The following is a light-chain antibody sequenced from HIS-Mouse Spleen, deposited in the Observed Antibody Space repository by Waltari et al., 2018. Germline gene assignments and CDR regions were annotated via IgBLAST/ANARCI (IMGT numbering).Light chain of an antibody. J-gene: IGLJ2*01. CDR3: YSTDISGNHRV. V-gene: IGLV3-10*01. CDR1: ALPKKY. CDR2: EDS. Sequence: SYELTQPPSVSVSPGQTARITCSGDALPKKYAYWYQQKSGQAPVLVIYEDSKRPPGIPARFSGSSSGTMATLTISGAQVEDEADYYCYSTDISGNHRVFGGGTKLTVL.